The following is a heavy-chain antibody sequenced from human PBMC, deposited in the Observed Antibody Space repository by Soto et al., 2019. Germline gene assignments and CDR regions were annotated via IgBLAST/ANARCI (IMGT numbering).Heavy chain of an antibody. CDR2: IYYSGSN. J-gene: IGHJ4*02. Sequence: QVQLQESGPGLVKPSQTLSLTCTVSGGSISSGDYYWSWIRQPPGKGLEWIGYIYYSGSNYYNPSPKSRVTNPVDTSKNQFSLKLSYVTAADTAVYYCAVSRGARYFDSWGQGTLVTVSS. D-gene: IGHD6-6*01. V-gene: IGHV4-30-4*01. CDR3: AVSRGARYFDS. CDR1: GGSISSGDYY.